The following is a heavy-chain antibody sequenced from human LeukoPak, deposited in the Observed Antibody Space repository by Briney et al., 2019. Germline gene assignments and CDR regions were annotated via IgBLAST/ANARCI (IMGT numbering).Heavy chain of an antibody. D-gene: IGHD2-21*02. J-gene: IGHJ4*02. Sequence: GGSLRLSCAASGFTFSNYWMSWVRQAPGKGLEWVASIKEDGSDKYYVDSVKGRFTISRDSAKNSLFLQMDSLRAEDTAVYYCARDQWRLFDYWGQGTLVTVSS. V-gene: IGHV3-7*04. CDR3: ARDQWRLFDY. CDR2: IKEDGSDK. CDR1: GFTFSNYW.